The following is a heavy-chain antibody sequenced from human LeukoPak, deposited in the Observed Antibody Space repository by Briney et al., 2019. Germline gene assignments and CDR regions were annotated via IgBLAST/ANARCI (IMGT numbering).Heavy chain of an antibody. D-gene: IGHD4-17*01. CDR2: ISSSSSYI. CDR3: ARDRYYGDYPELVDY. Sequence: KPGGSLRLSCAASGFTFSSYSMNWVRQAPGKGLEWVSSISSSSSYIYYADSVKGRFTISRDNAKNSLYLQMNSLRAEDTAVYYCARDRYYGDYPELVDYWGQGTLVTVSS. V-gene: IGHV3-21*01. CDR1: GFTFSSYS. J-gene: IGHJ4*02.